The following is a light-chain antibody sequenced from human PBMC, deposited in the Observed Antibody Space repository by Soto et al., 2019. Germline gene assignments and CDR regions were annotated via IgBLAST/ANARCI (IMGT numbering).Light chain of an antibody. J-gene: IGLJ2*01. CDR1: TGAVTSGYY. V-gene: IGLV7-43*01. CDR2: STS. Sequence: QAVVTQEPSLTVSPGETVTLTCASSTGAVTSGYYPNWFQQKPGQAPRALIYSTSNTHSWTPARFSGSLLGGKAALTLSGVQPEDEAEYYCLLYYGGAVVFGGGTKLTVL. CDR3: LLYYGGAVV.